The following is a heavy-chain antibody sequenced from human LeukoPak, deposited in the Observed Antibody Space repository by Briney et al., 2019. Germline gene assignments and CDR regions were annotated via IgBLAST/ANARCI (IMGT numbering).Heavy chain of an antibody. CDR3: AREEHGDGYGDY. CDR1: GFTVSRNY. V-gene: IGHV3-66*01. CDR2: IYSGGRT. J-gene: IGHJ4*02. D-gene: IGHD5-24*01. Sequence: GGSLRLSCAASGFTVSRNYMSWVRQAPGKGLEWVSVIYSGGRTYCADSVKGRFTISRDNAKNSLYLQMNSLRAEDTAVYYCAREEHGDGYGDYWGQGTLVTVSS.